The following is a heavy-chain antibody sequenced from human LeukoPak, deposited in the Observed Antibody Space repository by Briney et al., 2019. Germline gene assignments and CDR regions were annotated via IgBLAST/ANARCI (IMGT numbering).Heavy chain of an antibody. V-gene: IGHV3-53*01. CDR3: ARGTYSGKYHDFDY. CDR2: IYSGGST. D-gene: IGHD1-26*01. Sequence: GGSLRLSCAASGFTVSSNYMSWVRQAPGKGLEWVSVIYSGGSTYYADSVKGRFTIPRDNSKNTLYLQMNSLRAEDTAVYYCARGTYSGKYHDFDYWGQGTLVTVSS. J-gene: IGHJ4*02. CDR1: GFTVSSNY.